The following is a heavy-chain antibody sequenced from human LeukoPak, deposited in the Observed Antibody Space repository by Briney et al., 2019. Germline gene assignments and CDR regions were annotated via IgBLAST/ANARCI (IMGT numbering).Heavy chain of an antibody. CDR1: GFTVSSNS. Sequence: GGSLRLSCAASGFTVSSNSMSWVRQAPGKGLEWVSVIYSGDSTFYADSMKGRFTISRDNSKNTLYLQMNSLRAEDTAVYYCARDWGSFDYWGQGTLVTVSS. J-gene: IGHJ4*02. V-gene: IGHV3-53*05. CDR2: IYSGDST. D-gene: IGHD3-16*01. CDR3: ARDWGSFDY.